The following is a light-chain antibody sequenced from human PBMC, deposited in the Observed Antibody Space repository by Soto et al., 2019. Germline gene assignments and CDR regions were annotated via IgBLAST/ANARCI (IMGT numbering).Light chain of an antibody. V-gene: IGKV3-20*01. J-gene: IGKJ1*01. CDR3: QQYGSSPWT. CDR2: GAS. CDR1: QSVSSSY. Sequence: EIVLKQSPGTLSLSPGERATLSCRASQSVSSSYLAWYQQKPGQAPRLLIYGASTRATGIPARFSGSGSGTEFTLTISRLEPEDFAVYYCQQYGSSPWTFGQGTKVDIK.